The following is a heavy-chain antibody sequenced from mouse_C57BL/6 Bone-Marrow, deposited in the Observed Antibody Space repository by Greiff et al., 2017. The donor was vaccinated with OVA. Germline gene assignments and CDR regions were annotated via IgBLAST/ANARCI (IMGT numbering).Heavy chain of an antibody. Sequence: EVHLVESGGGLVQPGGSLKLSCAASGFTFSDYYMYWVRQTPEKRLEWVAYISNGGGSTYYPDTVKGRFTISRDNAKNTLYLQMSRLKSEDTAMYYCARRDSSGRFDYWGQGTTLTVSS. CDR1: GFTFSDYY. V-gene: IGHV5-12*01. CDR3: ARRDSSGRFDY. D-gene: IGHD3-2*02. CDR2: ISNGGGST. J-gene: IGHJ2*01.